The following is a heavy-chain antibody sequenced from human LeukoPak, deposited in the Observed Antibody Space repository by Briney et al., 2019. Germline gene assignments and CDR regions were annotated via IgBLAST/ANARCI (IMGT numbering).Heavy chain of an antibody. CDR1: GGSISSYY. Sequence: SETLSLTCTVSGGSISSYYWSWIRQPPGKGLEWIGYNYYSGSTNYNPSLKSRVTISVDTSKNQFSLKLSSVTAADTAVYYCARAWGYSYGYLDYWGQGTLVSVSS. D-gene: IGHD5-18*01. J-gene: IGHJ4*02. CDR3: ARAWGYSYGYLDY. CDR2: NYYSGST. V-gene: IGHV4-59*01.